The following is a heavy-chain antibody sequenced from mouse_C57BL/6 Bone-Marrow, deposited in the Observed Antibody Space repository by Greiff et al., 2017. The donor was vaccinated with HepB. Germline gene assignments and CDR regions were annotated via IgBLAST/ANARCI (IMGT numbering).Heavy chain of an antibody. CDR3: TTRITLGYFDV. Sequence: DVQLQESGAELVRPGASVKLSCTASGFNIKDDYMHWVKQRPEQGLEWIGWIDPENGDTEYASKFQGKATITADTSSNTAYLQLSSLTSEDTAVYYCTTRITLGYFDVWGTGTTVTVSS. CDR2: IDPENGDT. CDR1: GFNIKDDY. V-gene: IGHV14-4*01. D-gene: IGHD1-1*02. J-gene: IGHJ1*03.